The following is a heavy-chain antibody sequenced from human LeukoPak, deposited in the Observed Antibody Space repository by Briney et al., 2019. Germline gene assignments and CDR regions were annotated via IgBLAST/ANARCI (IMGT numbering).Heavy chain of an antibody. J-gene: IGHJ6*03. V-gene: IGHV4-59*12. CDR1: GGSISSYY. D-gene: IGHD7-27*01. CDR3: ARVAYWGLYYYYMDV. Sequence: PSETLSLTCTVSGGSISSYYWSWIRQPPGKGLEWIGYIYYSGSTNYNPSLKSRVTISVDTSKNQFSLKLSSVTAADTAVYYCARVAYWGLYYYYMDVWGKGTTVTVSS. CDR2: IYYSGST.